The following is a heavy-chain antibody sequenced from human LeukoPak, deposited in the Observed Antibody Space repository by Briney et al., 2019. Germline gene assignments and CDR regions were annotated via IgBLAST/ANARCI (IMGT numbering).Heavy chain of an antibody. V-gene: IGHV3-48*01. CDR3: AKDDTRITALDY. CDR1: GFTFSTYS. CDR2: ICSDSSTM. D-gene: IGHD1-14*01. Sequence: GGSLRLSCAASGFTFSTYSMNWVRQAPGKGLEWLSYICSDSSTMYYADSVKGRFTISRDNSKNTLYLQMNSLRAEDTAVYYCAKDDTRITALDYWGQGTLVTVSS. J-gene: IGHJ4*02.